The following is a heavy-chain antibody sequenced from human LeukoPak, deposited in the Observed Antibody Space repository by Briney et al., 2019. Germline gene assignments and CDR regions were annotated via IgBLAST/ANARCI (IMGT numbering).Heavy chain of an antibody. CDR1: GYTFTSYG. V-gene: IGHV1-18*01. Sequence: GASVKVSCKASGYTFTSYGISWVRQAPGQGLEWMGWISAYNGNTNYAQKLHGRVTMTTDTSTSTAYMELRSLRSDDTAVYYCARDRFPYSSGLNFDYWGQGTLVTVSS. J-gene: IGHJ4*02. D-gene: IGHD6-19*01. CDR2: ISAYNGNT. CDR3: ARDRFPYSSGLNFDY.